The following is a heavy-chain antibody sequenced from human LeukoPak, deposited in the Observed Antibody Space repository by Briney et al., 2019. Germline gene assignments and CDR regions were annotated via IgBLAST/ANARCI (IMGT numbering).Heavy chain of an antibody. CDR2: ISGSGGST. Sequence: PGGSLRLSCAAPGFTFSSYGMHWVRQAPGKGLEWVSAISGSGGSTYYADSVKGRFTISRDNSKNTLYLQMNSLGAEDTAVYYCAKFLFSYFDPWGQGTLVTVSS. CDR3: AKFLFSYFDP. J-gene: IGHJ5*02. D-gene: IGHD3-10*01. CDR1: GFTFSSYG. V-gene: IGHV3-23*01.